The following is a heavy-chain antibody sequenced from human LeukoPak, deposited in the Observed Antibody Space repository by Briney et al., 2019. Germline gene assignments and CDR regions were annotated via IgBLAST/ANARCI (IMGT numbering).Heavy chain of an antibody. V-gene: IGHV3-21*01. J-gene: IGHJ4*02. D-gene: IGHD3-22*01. CDR1: GFTFSSYS. Sequence: PGGSLRLSXAASGFTFSSYSMNWVCQTPGKGLEWVSSISSSSSYIYYADSVKGRFTISRDNAKNSLYLQMNSLRAEDTAVYYCAREWNDYYDSSGYYDYWGQGTLVTVSS. CDR3: AREWNDYYDSSGYYDY. CDR2: ISSSSSYI.